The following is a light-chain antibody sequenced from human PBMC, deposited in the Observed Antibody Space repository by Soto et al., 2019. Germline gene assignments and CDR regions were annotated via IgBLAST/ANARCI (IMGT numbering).Light chain of an antibody. V-gene: IGLV2-23*01. Sequence: QSALTQPASVSGSPGQSITISCTGTSSDVGASNRVSWYQQHPGKAPKFTIYEGTKRPSGVSNRFSGSKSGNTASLTISGVQAEDEADYYCCSSAGSNYVFGTGTKVTVL. CDR3: CSSAGSNYV. J-gene: IGLJ1*01. CDR1: SSDVGASNR. CDR2: EGT.